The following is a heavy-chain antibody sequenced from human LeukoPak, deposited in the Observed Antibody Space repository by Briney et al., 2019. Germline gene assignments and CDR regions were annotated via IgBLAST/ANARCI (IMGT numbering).Heavy chain of an antibody. J-gene: IGHJ4*02. CDR1: GGSFSGYY. D-gene: IGHD6-13*01. CDR3: ARVRTPPTVVAAVIGLQKKIAAAGKEAYYFDY. CDR2: ISHSGST. V-gene: IGHV4-34*01. Sequence: PSETLSLTCAVYGGSFSGYYWNWIRQSPGKGLEWIGEISHSGSTNYNTSLKSRLPISLDTSKNQFSLKLRSVTAADTAVYYCARVRTPPTVVAAVIGLQKKIAAAGKEAYYFDYWGQGTLVTVSS.